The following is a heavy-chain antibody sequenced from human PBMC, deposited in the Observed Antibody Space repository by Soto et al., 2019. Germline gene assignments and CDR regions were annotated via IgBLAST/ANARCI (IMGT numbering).Heavy chain of an antibody. D-gene: IGHD3-10*01. J-gene: IGHJ4*02. CDR2: IIPLYGTV. CDR1: GGTFNRYG. CDR3: ARVRVIRGVIPSHFGL. Sequence: QAHLAQSGAEVKKPGSSVTVSCKASGGTFNRYGISWVRQAPGQGLDWMGVIIPLYGTVTYAQKFQGRVSITADKSTHTAYMDLNSLRSDDTAVYYCARVRVIRGVIPSHFGLWGQGTQVTVSS. V-gene: IGHV1-69*06.